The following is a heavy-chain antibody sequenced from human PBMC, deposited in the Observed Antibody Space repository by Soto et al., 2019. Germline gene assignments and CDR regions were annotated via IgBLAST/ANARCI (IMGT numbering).Heavy chain of an antibody. J-gene: IGHJ4*02. D-gene: IGHD4-4*01. Sequence: QVQLVQSGAEVKKPGASVKVSCKASGYTFSTYYMHWVRQAPGQGYEWMGIINPSGGRTTYAQKFLGRVTMTRDTSTTTVYMELSSLKSEDTAVYYCARYDYNGYYFDYWGQGTLVTVSS. V-gene: IGHV1-46*01. CDR2: INPSGGRT. CDR1: GYTFSTYY. CDR3: ARYDYNGYYFDY.